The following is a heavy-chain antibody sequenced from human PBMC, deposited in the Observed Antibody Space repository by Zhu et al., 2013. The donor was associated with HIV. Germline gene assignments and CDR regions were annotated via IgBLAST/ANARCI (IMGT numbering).Heavy chain of an antibody. CDR2: INPNSGGT. Sequence: QVQLVQSGAEVKKPGASVKVSCKASGYTFTGYYMHWVRQAPGQGLEWMGWINPNSGGTNYAQKFQGRVTMTRDTSISTAYMELSRLRSDDTAVYYCARDPDIVYGGPVSVDIWGQGTMVTVSS. CDR3: ARDPDIVYGGPVSVDI. D-gene: IGHD5-12*01. J-gene: IGHJ3*02. CDR1: GYTFTGYY. V-gene: IGHV1-2*02.